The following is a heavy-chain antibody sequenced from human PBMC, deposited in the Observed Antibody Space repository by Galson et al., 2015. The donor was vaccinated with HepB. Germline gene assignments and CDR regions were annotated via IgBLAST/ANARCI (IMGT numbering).Heavy chain of an antibody. CDR2: IIPIFGTA. D-gene: IGHD6-13*01. Sequence: SVKVSCKASGGTFSSYAISWVRQAPGQGLEWMGGIIPIFGTANYAQKFQGRVTITADESTSTAYMELSSLRSEDTAVYYCASGAAGTRHPKYYYYYYGMDVWGQGTTVTVSS. J-gene: IGHJ6*02. CDR3: ASGAAGTRHPKYYYYYYGMDV. CDR1: GGTFSSYA. V-gene: IGHV1-69*13.